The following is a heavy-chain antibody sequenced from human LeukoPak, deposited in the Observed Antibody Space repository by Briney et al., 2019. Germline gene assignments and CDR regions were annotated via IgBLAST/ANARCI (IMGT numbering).Heavy chain of an antibody. CDR2: ISWNSGSI. D-gene: IGHD2-2*01. CDR1: GFTFDDYA. Sequence: GRSLRLSCAASGFTFDDYAMHWVRQAPGKGLEWVSGISWNSGSIGYADSVKGRFTISRDNAKNSLYLQMNSLRAEDTALYYCAKDTSPPLYCSSTSCFVFDYWGQGTLVTVSS. V-gene: IGHV3-9*01. CDR3: AKDTSPPLYCSSTSCFVFDY. J-gene: IGHJ4*02.